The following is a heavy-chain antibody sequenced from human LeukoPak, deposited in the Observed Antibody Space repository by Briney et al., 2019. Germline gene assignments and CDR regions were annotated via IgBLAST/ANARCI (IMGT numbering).Heavy chain of an antibody. D-gene: IGHD6-19*01. CDR3: AKDSDIAVAGSDDALDV. CDR1: GFTFSRNG. Sequence: GGSLRLSCAASGFTFSRNGMHWVRQTPGKGLEWVALISFDGSIEYYADSVKGRFTISRDNSKNTLFLQMNSLRPEDTAIFYCAKDSDIAVAGSDDALDVWGQGTMVTVSS. V-gene: IGHV3-30*18. J-gene: IGHJ3*01. CDR2: ISFDGSIE.